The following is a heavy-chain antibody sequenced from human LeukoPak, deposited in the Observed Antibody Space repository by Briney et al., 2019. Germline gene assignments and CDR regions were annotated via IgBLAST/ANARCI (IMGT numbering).Heavy chain of an antibody. V-gene: IGHV4-34*01. CDR2: INHSGST. Sequence: SETLSLTCEVYGGSFSGYYWTWIRQPPGKGLEWIGEINHSGSTNYNPSLKSRVTISVDTSKNQFSLKLSSVTAADTAVYYCAMADYGLKYYFDYWGQGTLVTVSS. D-gene: IGHD4-17*01. CDR3: AMADYGLKYYFDY. J-gene: IGHJ4*02. CDR1: GGSFSGYY.